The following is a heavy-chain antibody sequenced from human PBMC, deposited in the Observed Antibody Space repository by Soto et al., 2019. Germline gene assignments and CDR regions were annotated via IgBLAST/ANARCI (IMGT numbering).Heavy chain of an antibody. J-gene: IGHJ4*02. D-gene: IGHD1-26*01. Sequence: QVQLVQSGAEVKKPGASVKVSCKASGYSFTGYFMHWVRQVPGQGLEWMGWTNPKSGVTKYPQKLKGRGTMARDTYISTAYLELTRLRSADTAVYYCGRAHVLRQVGSRDYWGQGALVTVSS. CDR1: GYSFTGYF. CDR2: TNPKSGVT. V-gene: IGHV1-2*02. CDR3: GRAHVLRQVGSRDY.